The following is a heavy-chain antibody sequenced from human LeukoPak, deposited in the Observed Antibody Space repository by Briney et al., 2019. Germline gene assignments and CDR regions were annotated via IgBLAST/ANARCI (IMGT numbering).Heavy chain of an antibody. CDR3: ARENPGPYSSSSFDY. J-gene: IGHJ4*02. Sequence: SVTVSCKASGYTFTSYGISWVRQAPGQGLEWMGGLIPIFGTANYAQKFQGRVTITTDESTSTAYMELSSLRSEDTAVYYCARENPGPYSSSSFDYWGQGTLSPSPQ. CDR2: LIPIFGTA. CDR1: GYTFTSYG. D-gene: IGHD6-13*01. V-gene: IGHV1-69*05.